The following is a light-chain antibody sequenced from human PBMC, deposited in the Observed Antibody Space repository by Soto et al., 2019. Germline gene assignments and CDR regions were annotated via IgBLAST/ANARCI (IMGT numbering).Light chain of an antibody. CDR3: TSYTTSSPYLV. J-gene: IGLJ3*02. V-gene: IGLV2-14*03. Sequence: QSALTKPASVSGSPGQSITISCTGTSSDVGGYNYVSWYQHHPGKAPKLMIYDVTNRPSGVSNRFSGSKSGNTASLTISGLQDEDEADYYCTSYTTSSPYLVFGGGTKLTVL. CDR1: SSDVGGYNY. CDR2: DVT.